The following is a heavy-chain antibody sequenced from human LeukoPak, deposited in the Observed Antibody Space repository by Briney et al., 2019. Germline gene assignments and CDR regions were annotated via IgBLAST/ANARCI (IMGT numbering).Heavy chain of an antibody. V-gene: IGHV4-59*08. CDR2: ISDIGSI. CDR1: GGSISSYN. D-gene: IGHD2/OR15-2a*01. CDR3: AGHHPRNTVDF. J-gene: IGHJ4*02. Sequence: SETLSLTCTVSGGSISSYNWSWIRQPPGKGLEWIAYISDIGSINYNPSLKSRVTISLDTSKNQFSLKLSSVTAADTAVYYCAGHHPRNTVDFWGQGTLVTVSS.